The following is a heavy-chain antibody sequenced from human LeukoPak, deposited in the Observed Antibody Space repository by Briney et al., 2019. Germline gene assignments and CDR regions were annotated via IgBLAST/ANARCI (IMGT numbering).Heavy chain of an antibody. J-gene: IGHJ6*02. CDR1: GFTFRSDW. CDR2: INPDGSAT. CDR3: ARDWDYGMDV. D-gene: IGHD3-16*01. Sequence: GGSLRLSCAASGFTFRSDWMSWVRQSPEKGLEWAANINPDGSATYYVDSVKGRFIISRDNTKNSLYLQMNSLRAEDTAVYYCARDWDYGMDVWGQGTTVTVSS. V-gene: IGHV3-7*03.